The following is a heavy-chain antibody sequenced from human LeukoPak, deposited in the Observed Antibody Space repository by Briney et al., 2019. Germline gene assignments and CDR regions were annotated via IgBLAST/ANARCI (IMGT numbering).Heavy chain of an antibody. D-gene: IGHD3-22*01. J-gene: IGHJ4*02. CDR2: IYTGGNT. V-gene: IGHV3-23*05. CDR1: GFTFSSCA. CDR3: ARGDDSGYYDYFDY. Sequence: RAGGSLRLSCAASGFTFSSCAMSWVRQAPGKGLEWVSTIYTGGNTYYAASVKGRFTISRDFSKNTVFLHMNSLRAEDTAMYYCARGDDSGYYDYFDYWGQGALVTVSS.